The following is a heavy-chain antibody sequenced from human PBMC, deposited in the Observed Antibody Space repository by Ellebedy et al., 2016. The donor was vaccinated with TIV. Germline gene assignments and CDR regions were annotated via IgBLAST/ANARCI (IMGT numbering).Heavy chain of an antibody. J-gene: IGHJ4*02. D-gene: IGHD3-10*01. Sequence: GGSLRLXXAASGFTFSSYWMSWVRQAPGQGLEWVANITQDGSEKYYVDSVKGRFTISRDNAKNSLYLQMNSLRAEDTAVYYCARLTMVRGVIITGDYFDYWGQGTLVTVSS. CDR1: GFTFSSYW. CDR3: ARLTMVRGVIITGDYFDY. V-gene: IGHV3-7*01. CDR2: ITQDGSEK.